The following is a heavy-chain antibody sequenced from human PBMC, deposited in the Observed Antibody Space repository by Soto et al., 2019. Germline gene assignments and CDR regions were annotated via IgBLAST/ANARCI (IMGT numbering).Heavy chain of an antibody. Sequence: PGGSLRLSCAASGFTFSIYSMNWVRQAPGKGLEWVSYIMPGSSHIYYADSVKGRFTISRDNAKNSLYLQMNSLRAEDTAVYYCASHLSRVDGYNWNFDYWGQGTLVTVSS. J-gene: IGHJ4*02. CDR2: IMPGSSHI. CDR3: ASHLSRVDGYNWNFDY. V-gene: IGHV3-48*01. D-gene: IGHD5-12*01. CDR1: GFTFSIYS.